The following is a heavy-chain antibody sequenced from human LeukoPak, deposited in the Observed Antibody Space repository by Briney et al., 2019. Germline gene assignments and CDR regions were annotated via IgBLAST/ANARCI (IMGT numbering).Heavy chain of an antibody. D-gene: IGHD6-13*01. CDR2: INPSGGST. Sequence: ASVKVSCKASGYTFTSYYMHWVRPAPGQGLEWMGIINPSGGSTSYAQKFQVRVTMTRDTSTSTVYMELSSLRSEDTAVYFCVRDQGYISSWYYSDYWGQGTLVTVSS. CDR3: VRDQGYISSWYYSDY. V-gene: IGHV1-46*01. J-gene: IGHJ4*02. CDR1: GYTFTSYY.